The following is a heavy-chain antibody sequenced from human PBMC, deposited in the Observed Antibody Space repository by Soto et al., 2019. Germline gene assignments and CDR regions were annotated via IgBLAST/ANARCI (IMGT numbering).Heavy chain of an antibody. Sequence: QVQLVQSGAEVKKPGSSVKVSCKASGGTFSSYAISWVRQAPGQGLERMGGIIPIFGTANYAQKFQGRVTITADDSTSTAYMELSSLRSEDTAVYYCARQQVQLWPKGQNYYYYYGMDVWGQGTTVTVSS. CDR3: ARQQVQLWPKGQNYYYYYGMDV. CDR1: GGTFSSYA. J-gene: IGHJ6*02. V-gene: IGHV1-69*01. CDR2: IIPIFGTA. D-gene: IGHD5-18*01.